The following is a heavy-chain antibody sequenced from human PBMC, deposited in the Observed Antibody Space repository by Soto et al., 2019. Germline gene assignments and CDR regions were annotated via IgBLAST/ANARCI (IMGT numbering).Heavy chain of an antibody. CDR3: IRGLPGGFDP. D-gene: IGHD3-10*01. CDR2: IGIGGDT. CDR1: GFIFSDYD. Sequence: GGSLRLSCAASGFIFSDYDLHWVRQTTGKGLEWVSRIGIGGDTSYVGSVKGRFTISRDNAKNTFFLQMNNLRPEDTAVYYCIRGLPGGFDPWGRGTLVTVSS. J-gene: IGHJ5*02. V-gene: IGHV3-13*01.